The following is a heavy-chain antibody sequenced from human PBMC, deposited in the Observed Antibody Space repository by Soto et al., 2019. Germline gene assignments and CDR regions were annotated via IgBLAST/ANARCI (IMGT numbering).Heavy chain of an antibody. CDR3: ARAVGRGYYYYMDV. D-gene: IGHD1-26*01. Sequence: SETLSLTCTVSGGSISSYYWSWIRQPPGKGLEWIGYIYYSGSTNYNPSLKSRVTISVDTSKNQFSLKLSSVTAADTAVYYCARAVGRGYYYYMDVWGKGTTDTVSS. CDR1: GGSISSYY. J-gene: IGHJ6*03. CDR2: IYYSGST. V-gene: IGHV4-59*01.